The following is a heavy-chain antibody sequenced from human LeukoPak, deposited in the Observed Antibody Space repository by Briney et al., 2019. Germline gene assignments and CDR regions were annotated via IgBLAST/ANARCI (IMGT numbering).Heavy chain of an antibody. CDR2: ISATGGST. D-gene: IGHD6-13*01. Sequence: SGGSLRLSCAASGFTFSSYAMSWVRQAPGKGLEWVSSISATGGSTYYADSVKGWSTISRDNSKTTLYLQMNSLRAEDTAVYYCAKGSSTYSITSYWYFDLWGRGTLVTVSS. J-gene: IGHJ2*01. V-gene: IGHV3-23*01. CDR3: AKGSSTYSITSYWYFDL. CDR1: GFTFSSYA.